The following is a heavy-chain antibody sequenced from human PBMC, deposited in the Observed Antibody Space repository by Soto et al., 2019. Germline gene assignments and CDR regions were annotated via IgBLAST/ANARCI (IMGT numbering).Heavy chain of an antibody. CDR2: ISSSSSTI. J-gene: IGHJ5*02. CDR3: ARDQHSSSWPNWFDP. CDR1: GFTFSSYS. Sequence: PGGSLRLSCAASGFTFSSYSMNWVRQAPGKGLEWVSYISSSSSTIYYADSVKGRFTISRDNAKNSLYLQMNSLRAEDTAVYYCARDQHSSSWPNWFDPWGQGTLVTVSS. V-gene: IGHV3-48*01. D-gene: IGHD6-13*01.